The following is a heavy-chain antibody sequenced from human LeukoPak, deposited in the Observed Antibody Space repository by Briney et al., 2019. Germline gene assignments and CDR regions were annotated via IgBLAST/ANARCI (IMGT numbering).Heavy chain of an antibody. D-gene: IGHD1-26*01. CDR3: AAQTRVRATIGWFDP. J-gene: IGHJ5*02. Sequence: SETLSLTCTVSGGSISSYYWSWIRQPPGKGLEWIGSIYYSGSTNYNPSLKSRVTISVDTSKNHFSLKLSSVTAADTAVYYCAAQTRVRATIGWFDPWGQGTLVTVSS. V-gene: IGHV4-59*08. CDR2: IYYSGST. CDR1: GGSISSYY.